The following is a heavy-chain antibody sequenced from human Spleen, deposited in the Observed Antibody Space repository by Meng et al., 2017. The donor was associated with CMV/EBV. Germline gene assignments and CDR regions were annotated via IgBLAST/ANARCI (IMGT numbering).Heavy chain of an antibody. J-gene: IGHJ6*02. CDR1: GFNFRRYV. V-gene: IGHV3-30*04. Sequence: GGSLRLSCIGSGFNFRRYVMHWVRQAPGEGLEWVAGISFDGRNNYYADHVKGRFTISRDNSKNTVFLQMNSLRPEATAVYYCARASPTGVLRFLEWGYGLDVWGQGTTVTVS. CDR3: ARASPTGVLRFLEWGYGLDV. D-gene: IGHD3-3*01. CDR2: ISFDGRNN.